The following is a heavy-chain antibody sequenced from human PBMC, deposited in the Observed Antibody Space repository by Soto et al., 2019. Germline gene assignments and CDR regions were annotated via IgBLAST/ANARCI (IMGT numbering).Heavy chain of an antibody. V-gene: IGHV3-23*01. CDR1: GFTFSSYA. Sequence: GGSLRLSCAASGFTFSSYAMSWVRQAPGKGLEWVSAISGSGGSTYYADSVKGRFTISRDNSKNTLYLQMNSLGAEDTAVYYCAKDIFRGNYYYGMDVWGQGTTVTVSS. D-gene: IGHD3-10*01. CDR3: AKDIFRGNYYYGMDV. J-gene: IGHJ6*02. CDR2: ISGSGGST.